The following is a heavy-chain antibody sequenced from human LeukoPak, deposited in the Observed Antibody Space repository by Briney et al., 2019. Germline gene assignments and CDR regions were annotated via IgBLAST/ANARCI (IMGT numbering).Heavy chain of an antibody. CDR2: ISSSGNTT. V-gene: IGHV3-48*03. CDR1: GFTFSSHE. CDR3: ARDAQDGMDV. J-gene: IGHJ6*02. Sequence: GGSLRLSCAASGFTFSSHEMNWVRQAPGKGLEWVSYISSSGNTTYYADSVKGRFTISRDNAKNSLYLQMNRLRAEDTAVYYCARDAQDGMDVWGQGTTVTVSS.